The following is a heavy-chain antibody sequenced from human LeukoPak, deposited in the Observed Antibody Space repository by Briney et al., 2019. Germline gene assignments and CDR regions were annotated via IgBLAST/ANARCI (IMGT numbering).Heavy chain of an antibody. CDR1: GVNLRRKY. CDR2: IYSGGST. CDR3: AGRIDY. J-gene: IGHJ4*02. V-gene: IGHV3-53*01. Sequence: GSLRLLRSASGVNLRRKYIGWVRQAPGKGLEWVSVIYSGGSTYYADSVKGRFTISRDNSKNTLYLQMNSLRAEDTAVYYCAGRIDYWGQGTLVTVSS.